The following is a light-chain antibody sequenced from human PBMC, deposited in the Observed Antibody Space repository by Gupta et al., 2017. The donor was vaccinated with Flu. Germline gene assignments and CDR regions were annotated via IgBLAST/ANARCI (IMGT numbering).Light chain of an antibody. CDR1: QSISSS. J-gene: IGKJ4*02. CDR2: SAS. CDR3: HQSSSLPQT. V-gene: IGKV6-21*01. Sequence: EIALTQSPHFQSVTPKEKVTITCRASQSISSSLNWYKQKPGKSPKLLIKSASHFRSGVPSRFSGSGSGTDFTLSINSLEAEDAATYYCHQSSSLPQTFGEGTKVEIK.